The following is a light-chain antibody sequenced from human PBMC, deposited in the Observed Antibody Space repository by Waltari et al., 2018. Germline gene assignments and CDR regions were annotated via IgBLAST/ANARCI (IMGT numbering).Light chain of an antibody. V-gene: IGKV3-20*01. Sequence: EIVLTQSPGTLSLSPGERATLSCRASQSVRSHYLDLFQQKPGQAPRLLIYGASRRATGIPDRFSGSGSGTDFTLTISRLEPEDFAVYYCQQYDSSPRTFGQGTKVEIK. CDR2: GAS. CDR1: QSVRSHY. CDR3: QQYDSSPRT. J-gene: IGKJ1*01.